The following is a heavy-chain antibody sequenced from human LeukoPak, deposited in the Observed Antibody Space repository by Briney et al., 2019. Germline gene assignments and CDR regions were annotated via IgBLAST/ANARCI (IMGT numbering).Heavy chain of an antibody. CDR1: GYTFTSYY. J-gene: IGHJ6*02. CDR2: INPSGGST. CDR3: ATLPGAYYDILTGYYRTNYYYYGMDV. Sequence: ASVKVSCKASGYTFTSYYMHWVRQAPGQGLEWMGIINPSGGSTSYAQKFQGRVTMTRDTSTSTVYMELSSLRSEDTAVYYCATLPGAYYDILTGYYRTNYYYYGMDVWDQGTTVTVSS. D-gene: IGHD3-9*01. V-gene: IGHV1-46*01.